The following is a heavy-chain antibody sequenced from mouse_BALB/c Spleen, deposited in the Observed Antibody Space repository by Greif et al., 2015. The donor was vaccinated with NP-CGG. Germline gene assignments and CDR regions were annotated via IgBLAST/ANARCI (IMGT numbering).Heavy chain of an antibody. CDR1: GYTFTDYW. V-gene: IGHV1-69*01. Sequence: QVQLKQSGAELVMPGASVKMSCKASGYTFTDYWMHWVKQRPGQGLEWIGAIDTSDSYTSYNQKFKGKATLTVDESSSTAYMQLSSLTSEDSAVYYCARRYYPYAMDYWGQGTSVTVSS. CDR3: ARRYYPYAMDY. CDR2: IDTSDSYT. J-gene: IGHJ4*01. D-gene: IGHD1-1*01.